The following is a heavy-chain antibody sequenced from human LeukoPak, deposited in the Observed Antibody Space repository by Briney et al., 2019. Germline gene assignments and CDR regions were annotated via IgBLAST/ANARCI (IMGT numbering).Heavy chain of an antibody. CDR2: IWYDGSKN. Sequence: PGGSLRLSCAASGISFSSHGMHWVRQAPGKGLEWVAVIWYDGSKNYYADSVKGRFTISRDNSKNTLYLQMNSLRVEDTAVYYCARGDYGYFYGMYVWGQGTTVTVSS. V-gene: IGHV3-33*01. CDR1: GISFSSHG. CDR3: ARGDYGYFYGMYV. J-gene: IGHJ6*02.